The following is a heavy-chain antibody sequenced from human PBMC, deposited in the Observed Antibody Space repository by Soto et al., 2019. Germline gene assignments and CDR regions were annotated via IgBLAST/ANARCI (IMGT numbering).Heavy chain of an antibody. CDR3: ARLGSGSSVVY. CDR2: VYSSGVA. D-gene: IGHD2-21*01. J-gene: IGHJ4*02. Sequence: QVQLQESDPGLVKPSETLTLICNVSGDSMSGYYGSWVRQPAGQGLEWIGRVYSSGVANYNPSLAGRVTMSIDNSKKPVSLRLRAVAGADTGGYFRARLGSGSSVVYWGQGIPVPVS. CDR1: GDSMSGYY. V-gene: IGHV4-4*07.